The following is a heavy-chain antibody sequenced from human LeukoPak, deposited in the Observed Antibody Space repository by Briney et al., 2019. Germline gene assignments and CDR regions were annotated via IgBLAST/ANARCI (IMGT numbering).Heavy chain of an antibody. D-gene: IGHD2-2*01. CDR2: ISYDGSNK. Sequence: PGGSLRLSCAASGFTFSSYGMHWVRQAPGKGLEWVAVISYDGSNKYYADSVKGRFTISRDNSKNTLYLQMNSLRAEDTAVYYCARDASYCSSTSCLYYYYYGMDVWGQGTTVTVSS. CDR1: GFTFSSYG. V-gene: IGHV3-30*03. CDR3: ARDASYCSSTSCLYYYYYGMDV. J-gene: IGHJ6*02.